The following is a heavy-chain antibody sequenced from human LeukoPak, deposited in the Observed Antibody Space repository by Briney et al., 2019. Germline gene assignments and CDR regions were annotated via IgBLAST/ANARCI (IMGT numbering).Heavy chain of an antibody. CDR3: ARGLYYDFWSGYTSRNHNGGRLFGIDY. CDR1: GFTFSSYS. D-gene: IGHD3-3*01. J-gene: IGHJ4*02. CDR2: ISSSSSYI. V-gene: IGHV3-21*01. Sequence: PGGSLRLSCAASGFTFSSYSMNWVRQAPGKGLEWVSSISSSSSYIYYADSVKGRFNISRDNAKNSLYLQMNSLRAEDTAVYYCARGLYYDFWSGYTSRNHNGGRLFGIDYWGQGTLVTVSS.